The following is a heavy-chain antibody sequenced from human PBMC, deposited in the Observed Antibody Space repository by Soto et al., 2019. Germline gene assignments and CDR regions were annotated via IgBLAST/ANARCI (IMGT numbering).Heavy chain of an antibody. Sequence: SETLSLTCTVSGGSISSGDYYWSWIRQPPGKGLEWIGYIYYSGSTYYNPSLKSRVTISVDTSKNQFSLKLSSVTAADTAVYYCARDARLMVRGGMDVWGQGTTVTVSS. V-gene: IGHV4-30-4*01. CDR2: IYYSGST. CDR3: ARDARLMVRGGMDV. J-gene: IGHJ6*02. CDR1: GGSISSGDYY. D-gene: IGHD3-10*01.